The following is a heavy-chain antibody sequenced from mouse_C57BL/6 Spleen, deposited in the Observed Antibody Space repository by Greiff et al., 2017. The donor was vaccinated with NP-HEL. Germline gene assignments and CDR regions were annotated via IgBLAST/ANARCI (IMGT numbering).Heavy chain of an antibody. V-gene: IGHV5-12*01. CDR3: ARHYSNYFDY. CDR2: ISNGGGST. J-gene: IGHJ2*01. CDR1: GFTFSDYY. Sequence: EVQVVESGGGLVQPGGSLKLSCAASGFTFSDYYMYWVRQTPEKRLEWVAYISNGGGSTYYPDTVKGRFTISRDNAKNTLYLQMSRLKSEDTAMYYCARHYSNYFDYWGQGTTLTVSS. D-gene: IGHD2-5*01.